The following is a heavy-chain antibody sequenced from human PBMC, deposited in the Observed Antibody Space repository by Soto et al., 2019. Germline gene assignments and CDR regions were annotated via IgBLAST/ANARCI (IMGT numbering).Heavy chain of an antibody. D-gene: IGHD2-21*02. CDR2: INHSGST. Sequence: QVQLQQCGEGLLKPSETLSLTCAVYGGSFSGYYWSWIRQPPGKGLEWIGEINHSGSTNYHPSLKSRIIIAVEAAKDQFSRKQSSVTAADAAVYYWARVSGSDCWSVPWVQGTLVSVSS. CDR1: GGSFSGYY. CDR3: ARVSGSDCWSVP. V-gene: IGHV4-34*01. J-gene: IGHJ5*02.